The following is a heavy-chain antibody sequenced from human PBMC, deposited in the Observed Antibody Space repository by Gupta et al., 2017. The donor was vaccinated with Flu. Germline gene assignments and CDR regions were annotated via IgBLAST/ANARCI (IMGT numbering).Heavy chain of an antibody. J-gene: IGHJ3*02. Sequence: EVQLLESGGGLVQPGGSLRLSCAASGLPFSSYAMSWVRQAPGKGLEWVSAISRSGGTYYADSVKGRFTISRDNSKNTLYLQMNSLRAEDTALYYCAKDGRGWFADDAFDIWGQGTMVTASS. D-gene: IGHD6-19*01. CDR3: AKDGRGWFADDAFDI. CDR1: GLPFSSYA. V-gene: IGHV3-23*01. CDR2: ISRSGGT.